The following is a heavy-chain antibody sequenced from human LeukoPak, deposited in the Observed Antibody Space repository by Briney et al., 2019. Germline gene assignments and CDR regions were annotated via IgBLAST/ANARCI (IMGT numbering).Heavy chain of an antibody. J-gene: IGHJ4*02. CDR1: GCMFSDYA. V-gene: IGHV1-3*01. Sequence: ASVKVSCKASGCMFSDYAIQWVRQAPGQGLEWMGWINAGNGKTKYSQKFQGRVTITRETSASTAYVELSGLRSEDTAVYYCARARWTSTVTTYYLDYWGQGTLVTVSS. CDR3: ARARWTSTVTTYYLDY. CDR2: INAGNGKT. D-gene: IGHD4-17*01.